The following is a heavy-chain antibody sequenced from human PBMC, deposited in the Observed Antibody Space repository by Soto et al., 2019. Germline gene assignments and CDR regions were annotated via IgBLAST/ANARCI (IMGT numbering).Heavy chain of an antibody. CDR3: ATWFDYGDYVGLNWFDP. CDR2: IYYSGST. V-gene: IGHV4-30-4*01. D-gene: IGHD4-17*01. Sequence: ASETLSLTCTVSGGSISSGDYYWSWIRQPPGKGLEWIGYIYYSGSTYYSPSLKSRVTISVDTSKNQFSLKLSSVTAADTAVYYCATWFDYGDYVGLNWFDPWGQGTLVTVSS. CDR1: GGSISSGDYY. J-gene: IGHJ5*02.